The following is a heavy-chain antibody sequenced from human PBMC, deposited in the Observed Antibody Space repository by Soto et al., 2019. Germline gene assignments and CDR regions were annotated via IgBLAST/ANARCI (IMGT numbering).Heavy chain of an antibody. J-gene: IGHJ4*02. CDR2: VYHRAST. V-gene: IGHV4-30-2*01. CDR3: TRGSAPPLSLLYFET. D-gene: IGHD2-15*01. Sequence: SETLSLTCAVSVASMTTGGFSWTWVRQPPGGGLEWIGHVYHRASTQYNPSLKGRVSISVDTSRSLFSLRLTSLTAADTAVYFCTRGSAPPLSLLYFETWGQGTPVTVSS. CDR1: VASMTTGGFS.